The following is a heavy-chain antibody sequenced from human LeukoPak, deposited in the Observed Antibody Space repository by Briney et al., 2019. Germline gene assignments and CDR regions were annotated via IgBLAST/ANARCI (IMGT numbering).Heavy chain of an antibody. V-gene: IGHV1-69*13. CDR2: IIPIFGTA. Sequence: SVKVSCKASGGTFSSYAISWVRQAPGQGLEWMGGIIPIFGTANYAQKFQGRVTITADEPTSTAYMELSSLRSEDTAVYYCARENCSGGSCYFDTLAYFDYWGQGTLVTDSS. J-gene: IGHJ4*02. CDR3: ARENCSGGSCYFDTLAYFDY. CDR1: GGTFSSYA. D-gene: IGHD2-15*01.